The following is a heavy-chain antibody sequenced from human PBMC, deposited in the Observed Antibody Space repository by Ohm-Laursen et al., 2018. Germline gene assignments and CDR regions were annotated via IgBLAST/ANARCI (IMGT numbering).Heavy chain of an antibody. CDR3: ARDTDDIVVVPTHFDY. CDR2: IGRDSSPI. Sequence: SLRLPCAASGFTLSSYTMNWVRQAPGRGLEWVSYIGRDSSPIYYGDSVKGRFTISRDNAKNSLYLQMNSLRAEDTAVYYCARDTDDIVVVPTHFDYWGQGTLVTVSS. D-gene: IGHD2-2*01. J-gene: IGHJ4*02. CDR1: GFTLSSYT. V-gene: IGHV3-48*01.